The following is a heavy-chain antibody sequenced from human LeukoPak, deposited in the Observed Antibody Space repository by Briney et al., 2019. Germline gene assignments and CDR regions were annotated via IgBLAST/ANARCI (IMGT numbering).Heavy chain of an antibody. CDR3: AKVARFNWNDRFDY. J-gene: IGHJ4*02. D-gene: IGHD1-20*01. CDR1: GFTFSSYA. CDR2: ITGSGGST. V-gene: IGHV3-23*01. Sequence: GGSLRLSCAASGFTFSSYAMSWVRQAPGKGLEGVSAITGSGGSTYYADPVKGRFTISRDNSKNTLYLQMNSLRAEDTAAYYCAKVARFNWNDRFDYWGQGTLVTVSS.